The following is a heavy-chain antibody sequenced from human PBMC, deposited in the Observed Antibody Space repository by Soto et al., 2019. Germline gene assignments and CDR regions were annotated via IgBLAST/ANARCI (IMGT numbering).Heavy chain of an antibody. CDR2: ISSSSSYI. D-gene: IGHD5-12*01. V-gene: IGHV3-21*01. CDR1: GFTFSSYS. CDR3: ARDCESGYDLGLCSYYMDV. J-gene: IGHJ6*03. Sequence: GGSLRLSCAASGFTFSSYSMNWVRKAPGKGLEWVSSISSSSSYIYYADSVKGRFTISRDNAKNSLYLQMNSLRAEDTAVYYCARDCESGYDLGLCSYYMDVWGKGTTVTVSS.